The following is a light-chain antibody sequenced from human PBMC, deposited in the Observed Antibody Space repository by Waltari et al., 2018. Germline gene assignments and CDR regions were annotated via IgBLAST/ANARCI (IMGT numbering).Light chain of an antibody. J-gene: IGKJ4*01. V-gene: IGKV2-28*01. CDR3: MQALQTPLT. CDR1: QSLLQSNGNNY. CDR2: LGS. Sequence: DIVMTQSPLSLPVTPGEPASIYCRSSQSLLQSNGNNYLDWYLQKPGQSPQLLIYLGSNRASGVPDRFSGSGSGTDFTLKISRVEAEDVGVYYCMQALQTPLTFGGGTKVEIK.